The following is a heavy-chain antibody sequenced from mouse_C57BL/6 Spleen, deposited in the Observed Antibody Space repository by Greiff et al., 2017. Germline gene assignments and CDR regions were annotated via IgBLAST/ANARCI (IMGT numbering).Heavy chain of an antibody. CDR3: ARKGLYYGNWYFDV. Sequence: QVQLQQPGAELVKPGASVKLSCKASGYTFTSYWMQWVKQRPGQGLEWIGEIDPSDSYTNYNQKFKGKATLTVATSSSTAYMQLISLTSEDSAVYYCARKGLYYGNWYFDVWGTGTTVTVSS. V-gene: IGHV1-50*01. D-gene: IGHD1-1*01. J-gene: IGHJ1*03. CDR2: IDPSDSYT. CDR1: GYTFTSYW.